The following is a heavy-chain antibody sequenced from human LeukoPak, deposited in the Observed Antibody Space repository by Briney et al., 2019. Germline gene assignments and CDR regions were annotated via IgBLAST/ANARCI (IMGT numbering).Heavy chain of an antibody. Sequence: SETLFLTCTVSGGSISSYYWSWIRQPPGKGLEWIGYIYYSGSTNYNPSLKSRVTISVDTSKNQFSLKLSSVTAADTAVYYCALRSDPFDYWGQGTLVTVSS. CDR2: IYYSGST. CDR1: GGSISSYY. V-gene: IGHV4-59*12. CDR3: ALRSDPFDY. J-gene: IGHJ4*02.